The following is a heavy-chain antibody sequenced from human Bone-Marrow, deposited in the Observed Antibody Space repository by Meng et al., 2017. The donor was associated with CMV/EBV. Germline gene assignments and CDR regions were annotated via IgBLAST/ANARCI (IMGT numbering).Heavy chain of an antibody. D-gene: IGHD3-22*01. CDR3: ARETIEYYESSGYYVNWFDP. CDR2: IKQDGSEK. J-gene: IGHJ5*02. CDR1: GFSFGDYW. Sequence: GGSLRLSCAASGFSFGDYWMTWVRQAPGKGLEWVAHIKQDGSEKFYMDSVRGRFTVSRDNAKNSLHLQMNSLRAEDTAVYYCARETIEYYESSGYYVNWFDPWGQGTLVTVSS. V-gene: IGHV3-7*01.